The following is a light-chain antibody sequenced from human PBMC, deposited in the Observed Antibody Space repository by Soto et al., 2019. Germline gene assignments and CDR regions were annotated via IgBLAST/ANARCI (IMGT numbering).Light chain of an antibody. V-gene: IGLV2-23*02. J-gene: IGLJ1*01. CDR2: EVT. Sequence: QSVLAQPASVSGSPEQSVTISWTGTSSDVGTYNLVSWYQQHPGKAPKLIIYEVTERPSGVSNRFSGSKFGNTASLTISGLLPEDEADYYCCSYGGSSALPYVFGTGTKVTVL. CDR3: CSYGGSSALPYV. CDR1: SSDVGTYNL.